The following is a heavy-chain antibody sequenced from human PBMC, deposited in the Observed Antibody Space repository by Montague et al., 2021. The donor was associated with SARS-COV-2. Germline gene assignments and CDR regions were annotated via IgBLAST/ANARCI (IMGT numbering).Heavy chain of an antibody. D-gene: IGHD5-24*01. V-gene: IGHV3-30*04. CDR3: AAEMATTSAPLDY. CDR1: GFTFSSYA. Sequence: SLRLSCAASGFTFSSYAMHWVRQAPVKGLEWVAVISYDGSNKYYXDSVKGRFTISRDNSKNTLYLQMNSLRAEDTAVYYCAAEMATTSAPLDYWGQGTLVTVSS. CDR2: ISYDGSNK. J-gene: IGHJ4*02.